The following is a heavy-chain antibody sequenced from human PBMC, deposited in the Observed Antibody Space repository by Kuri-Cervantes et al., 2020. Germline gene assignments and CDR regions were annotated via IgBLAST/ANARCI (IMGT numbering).Heavy chain of an antibody. Sequence: SETLSLTCTVSGGSISSGDYYWSWIRQPPGKGLEWIGYINYSGSAYYNPSLKSRVTISVDASKNQFSLKLSSVTAADTAVYYCARDNLNFGFNYWGQGTLVTVSS. J-gene: IGHJ4*02. V-gene: IGHV4-30-4*02. CDR1: GGSISSGDYY. CDR2: INYSGSA. D-gene: IGHD3-10*01. CDR3: ARDNLNFGFNY.